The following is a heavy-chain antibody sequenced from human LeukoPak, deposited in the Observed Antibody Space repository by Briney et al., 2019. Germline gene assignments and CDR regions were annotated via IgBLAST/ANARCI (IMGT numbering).Heavy chain of an antibody. CDR3: ARGQVPAARGYNWFDP. CDR2: INARGDT. V-gene: IGHV4-34*01. J-gene: IGHJ5*02. CDR1: GWSFNDYY. D-gene: IGHD2-2*01. Sequence: SETLSLTCAVYGWSFNDYYWNWMRQPPGKGLEWIGEINARGDTNFNPSLKSRVTISVDTSKSQFSLRLTSMIAADTAVYYCARGQVPAARGYNWFDPWGQGTLVTVSS.